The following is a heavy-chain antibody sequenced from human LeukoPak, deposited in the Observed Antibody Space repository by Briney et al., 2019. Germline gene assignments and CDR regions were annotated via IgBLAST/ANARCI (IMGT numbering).Heavy chain of an antibody. CDR3: AREGFGIAAAGTVSFDP. J-gene: IGHJ5*02. Sequence: SETLSLTCAVYGGSFSGYYWSWIRQPPGKGLEWIGEINHSGSTNYNPPLKSRVTISVDTSKNQFSLKLSSVTAADTAVYYCAREGFGIAAAGTVSFDPWGQGTLVTVSS. CDR2: INHSGST. V-gene: IGHV4-34*01. D-gene: IGHD6-13*01. CDR1: GGSFSGYY.